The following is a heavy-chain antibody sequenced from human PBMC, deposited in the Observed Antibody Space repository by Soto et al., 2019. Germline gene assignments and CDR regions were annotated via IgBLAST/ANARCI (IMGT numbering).Heavy chain of an antibody. CDR3: ASTYSTSWYWFDH. CDR2: IFSNDEK. V-gene: IGHV2-26*04. D-gene: IGHD6-13*01. CDR1: GFSLSNAGLG. Sequence: QVTVKESGPVLVKPTETLTLTCTVSGFSLSNAGLGVSWIRQPPGKALEWLAHIFSNDEKSYSTSLKSRLTISKDNSKCQVVLIMTNMDPVDTATYYWASTYSTSWYWFDHWGQGTLVTVSS. J-gene: IGHJ5*02.